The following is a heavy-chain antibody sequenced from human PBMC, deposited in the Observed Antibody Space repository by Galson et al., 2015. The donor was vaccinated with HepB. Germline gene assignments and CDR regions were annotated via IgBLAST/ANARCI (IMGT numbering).Heavy chain of an antibody. CDR2: INPSGGST. D-gene: IGHD2-2*01. CDR3: ARDRYCSSTSCGAYYYYYGMDV. V-gene: IGHV1-46*04. CDR1: GYTFTSYY. J-gene: IGHJ6*02. Sequence: SVKVSCKASGYTFTSYYMHWVRQAPGQGLEWMGIINPSGGSTSYAQKLQGRVTMTRDTSTSTVYMELSSLRSEDTAVYYCARDRYCSSTSCGAYYYYYGMDVWGQGTTVTVSS.